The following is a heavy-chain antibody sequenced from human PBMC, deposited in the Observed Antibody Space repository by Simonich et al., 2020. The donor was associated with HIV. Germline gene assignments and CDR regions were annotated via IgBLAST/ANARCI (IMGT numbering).Heavy chain of an antibody. J-gene: IGHJ4*02. CDR2: IKQDVSEK. D-gene: IGHD1-1*01. V-gene: IGHV3-7*01. CDR3: ARDGRLTGTLFDY. Sequence: EVQLVESGGGLIQPGGSLRLSCAASGFTFSSYGMSWVRQAPGKGLEWGANIKQDVSEKYYVDAVKGRFTITRDNAKYSLYLQMNSLRAEDTAFYYCARDGRLTGTLFDYWGQGTLVTVSS. CDR1: GFTFSSYG.